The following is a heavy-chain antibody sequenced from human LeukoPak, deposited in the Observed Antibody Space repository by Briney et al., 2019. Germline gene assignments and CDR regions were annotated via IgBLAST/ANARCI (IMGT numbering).Heavy chain of an antibody. CDR1: GFTFSSSA. J-gene: IGHJ4*02. Sequence: GGSLRLSCAASGFTFSSSAMGWVRQAPGKGLEWVSAISNNGGYTYYADSVQGRFTISRDNSKSTLCLQMNSLRAEDTAVYYCAKQLGYCSDGSCYFPYWGQGTLVTVSS. D-gene: IGHD2-15*01. CDR2: ISNNGGYT. V-gene: IGHV3-23*01. CDR3: AKQLGYCSDGSCYFPY.